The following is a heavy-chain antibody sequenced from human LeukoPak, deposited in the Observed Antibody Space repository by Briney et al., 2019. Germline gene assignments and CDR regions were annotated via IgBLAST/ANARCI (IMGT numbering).Heavy chain of an antibody. CDR3: ARDPGSYLYYYMDV. CDR1: GGFISRYY. CDR2: IYSNGTT. V-gene: IGHV4-4*07. J-gene: IGHJ6*03. D-gene: IGHD2-15*01. Sequence: PSETLSLTCAVSGGFISRYYRSWIRQPAGKGLEWIGRIYSNGTTFYNPSLRSRVSLSVDTSRNEVSLKLKSVTAADTAVYYCARDPGSYLYYYMDVWGKGTTVTVSS.